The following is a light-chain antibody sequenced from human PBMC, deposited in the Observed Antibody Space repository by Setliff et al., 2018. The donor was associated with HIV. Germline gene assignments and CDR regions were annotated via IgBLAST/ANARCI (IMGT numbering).Light chain of an antibody. CDR1: SSDVGTYNA. V-gene: IGLV2-14*01. CDR3: SSYTTSTTLV. J-gene: IGLJ3*02. CDR2: EVS. Sequence: QSALTQPASVSGSPGQSITISCTGTSSDVGTYNAVSWYQQHPGKAPKLMIYEVSNRPSGVSNRFSGSKSGKTASLTISGLQAEDEAEYYCSSYTTSTTLVFGRGTKVTVL.